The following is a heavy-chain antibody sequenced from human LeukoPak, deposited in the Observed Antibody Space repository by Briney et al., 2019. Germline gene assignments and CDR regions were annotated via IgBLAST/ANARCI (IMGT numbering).Heavy chain of an antibody. CDR1: GFTVSSNY. Sequence: PGGSLRLSCAASGFTVSSNYMSWVRQAPGKGLEWVSVIYSGGSTYYADSVKGRFTISRDNSKNTLYLQMNSLRAEDTAVYYCARDLHRGDFWSGYFHYFDYWGQGTLVTVSS. D-gene: IGHD3-3*01. CDR3: ARDLHRGDFWSGYFHYFDY. V-gene: IGHV3-66*01. J-gene: IGHJ4*02. CDR2: IYSGGST.